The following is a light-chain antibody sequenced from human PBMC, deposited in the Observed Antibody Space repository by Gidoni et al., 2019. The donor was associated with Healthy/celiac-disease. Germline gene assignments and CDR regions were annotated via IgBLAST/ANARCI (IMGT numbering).Light chain of an antibody. CDR3: QQRSNPLT. J-gene: IGKJ4*01. Sequence: EIELTPSPATLSLSPGERATLSCRASQGVSSYLAWYQQKPGQAPRRLIYDASNRATGIPARFRGSGSGTDFTLTISSLEPEDVVVYYGQQRSNPLTFGGGTKVEIK. CDR2: DAS. V-gene: IGKV3-11*01. CDR1: QGVSSY.